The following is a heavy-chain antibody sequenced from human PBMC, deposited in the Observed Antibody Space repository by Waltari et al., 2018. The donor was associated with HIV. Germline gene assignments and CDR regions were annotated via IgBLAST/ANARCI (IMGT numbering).Heavy chain of an antibody. V-gene: IGHV4-61*02. CDR2: IYTSGST. J-gene: IGHJ4*02. Sequence: QVQLQESGPGLVKPSQTLSLTCTVSGGSIRSGSYYWSWIRQPAGKGLEWIGRIYTSGSTNYNPSLKSRVTISVDTSKNQFSLKLSSVTAADTAVYYCARLPYSGSYYFDYWGQGTLVTVSS. D-gene: IGHD1-26*01. CDR1: GGSIRSGSYY. CDR3: ARLPYSGSYYFDY.